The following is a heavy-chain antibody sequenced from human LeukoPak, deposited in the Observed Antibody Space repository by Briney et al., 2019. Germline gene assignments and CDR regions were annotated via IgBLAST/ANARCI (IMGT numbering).Heavy chain of an antibody. Sequence: ESSETLSLTCAVYGGSFSGYYWSWIRQPPGKGLEWIGEINHSGSTNYNPSLKSRVTISVDTSKNQFSLKLSSVTAADTAVYYCARVISYQMAAAADYWGQGTLVTVSS. V-gene: IGHV4-34*01. CDR2: INHSGST. D-gene: IGHD6-13*01. CDR3: ARVISYQMAAAADY. CDR1: GGSFSGYY. J-gene: IGHJ4*02.